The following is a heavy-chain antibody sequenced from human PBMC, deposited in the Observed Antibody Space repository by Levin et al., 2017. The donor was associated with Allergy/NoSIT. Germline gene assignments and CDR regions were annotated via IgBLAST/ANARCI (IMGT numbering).Heavy chain of an antibody. CDR1: GFTFSSYA. CDR3: AKWDSSAWYDY. D-gene: IGHD6-19*01. CDR2: ISGSGDST. V-gene: IGHV3-23*01. Sequence: LSLTCAASGFTFSSYAMSWVRQAPGKGLEWVSAISGSGDSTYYKDSVKGRFTISRDNSKNTLNLQMNSLRAEDTAIYFCAKWDSSAWYDYWGQGTLVTVSS. J-gene: IGHJ4*02.